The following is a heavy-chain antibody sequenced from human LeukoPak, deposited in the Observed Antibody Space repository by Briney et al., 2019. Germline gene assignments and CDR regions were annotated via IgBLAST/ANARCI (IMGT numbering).Heavy chain of an antibody. V-gene: IGHV3-74*01. CDR3: ARDEAGGSYLGYYYYYYGMDV. CDR1: GFTFSSYW. D-gene: IGHD1-26*01. CDR2: INSDGSST. J-gene: IGHJ6*02. Sequence: GGSLRLSCAASGFTFSSYWMHWVRQAPGKGLVWVSRINSDGSSTSYADSVKGRFTISRDNAKNTLYLQMNSLRAEDTAVYYCARDEAGGSYLGYYYYYYGMDVWGQGTTVTVSS.